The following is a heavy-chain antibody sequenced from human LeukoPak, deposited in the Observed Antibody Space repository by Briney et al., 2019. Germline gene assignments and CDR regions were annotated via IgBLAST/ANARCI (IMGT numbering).Heavy chain of an antibody. CDR2: INSDGSST. D-gene: IGHD5-18*01. CDR3: ARLYSYGGAFFDY. CDR1: GLTFSSYW. J-gene: IGHJ4*02. V-gene: IGHV3-74*01. Sequence: GGSLRLSCAASGLTFSSYWMHWVRQAPGKGLVWVSRINSDGSSTSYADSVKGRFTISRDNAKNTLYLQMNSLRAEDTAVYYCARLYSYGGAFFDYWGQGTLVTVSS.